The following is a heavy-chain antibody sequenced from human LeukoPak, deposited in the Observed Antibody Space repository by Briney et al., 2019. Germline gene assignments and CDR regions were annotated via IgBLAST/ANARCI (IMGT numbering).Heavy chain of an antibody. J-gene: IGHJ3*02. Sequence: GASVNLSCKPSGYTLTVYYMDWVRQAPGRGREWVGWINPTSGGTNYTQTFQGRATMTRAPSISTAYRGLTRLRSDNTAVYYCARDVERAFDICGQGKMVTVSS. CDR1: GYTLTVYY. V-gene: IGHV1-2*02. CDR3: ARDVERAFDI. D-gene: IGHD1-1*01. CDR2: INPTSGGT.